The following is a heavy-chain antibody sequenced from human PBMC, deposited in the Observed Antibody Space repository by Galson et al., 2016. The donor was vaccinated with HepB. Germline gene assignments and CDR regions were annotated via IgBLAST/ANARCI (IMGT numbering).Heavy chain of an antibody. CDR3: AKVVLEWSSHYYGMDV. D-gene: IGHD2-8*01. J-gene: IGHJ6*04. V-gene: IGHV3-30*18. CDR2: TSYDGRNK. Sequence: FLRLSCAASGFTFSTYGIHWVRQAPGKGLEWVAITSYDGRNKYYAASVKGRFTISRDNSQNSLYLQMNSLRPEDTAVYYCAKVVLEWSSHYYGMDVWGRGTPVIVSS. CDR1: GFTFSTYG.